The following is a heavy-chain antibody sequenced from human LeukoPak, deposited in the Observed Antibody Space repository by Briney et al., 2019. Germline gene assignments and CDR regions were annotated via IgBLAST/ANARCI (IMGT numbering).Heavy chain of an antibody. J-gene: IGHJ6*02. Sequence: GGSLRLSCAASGCTFSTYWMYWVRQAPGKGLMWVSRMNSDGSTIRYADSVKGRFTISRDNAKNTLYLQMNSLRVEDTAVYYCARGMYGDSVGMDVWGQGTTVTVSS. CDR3: ARGMYGDSVGMDV. D-gene: IGHD2-21*02. V-gene: IGHV3-74*01. CDR2: MNSDGSTI. CDR1: GCTFSTYW.